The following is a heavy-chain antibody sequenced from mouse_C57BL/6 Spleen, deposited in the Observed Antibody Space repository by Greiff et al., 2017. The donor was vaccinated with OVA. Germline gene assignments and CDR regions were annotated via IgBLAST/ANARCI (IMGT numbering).Heavy chain of an antibody. V-gene: IGHV1-18*01. CDR3: ARQGLLQDAMDY. CDR2: INPNNGGT. Sequence: EVQLQQSGPELVKPGASVKIPCKASGYTFTDYNMDWVKQSHGTSLEWIGDINPNNGGTIYTQQFKGKATLTVDKSSSTAYMELRSLTSEDTAVYYCARQGLLQDAMDYWGQGTSVTVSS. J-gene: IGHJ4*01. CDR1: GYTFTDYN. D-gene: IGHD2-3*01.